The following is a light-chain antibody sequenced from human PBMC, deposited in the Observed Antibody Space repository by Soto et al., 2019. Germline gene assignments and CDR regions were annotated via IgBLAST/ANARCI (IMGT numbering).Light chain of an antibody. J-gene: IGKJ4*01. CDR3: QQYNSSPLP. CDR1: QNVNNN. Sequence: EMVLTQSPGTLSLSPGGRGTRSFMSSQNVNNNLAWYQQKPGQAPRLLIYGASTRASGIPDRFSGSGSGTDFTLTISSLQSEDFAVYYCQQYNSSPLPFGGGTKVDI. V-gene: IGKV3D-15*01. CDR2: GAS.